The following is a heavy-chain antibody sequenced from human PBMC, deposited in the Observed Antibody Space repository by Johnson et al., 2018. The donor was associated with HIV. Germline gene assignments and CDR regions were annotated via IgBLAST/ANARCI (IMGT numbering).Heavy chain of an antibody. V-gene: IGHV3-66*01. CDR3: ARARRYYDSSGYYHDAFDI. Sequence: VQLVESGGGLVQPGRSLRLSCAPSGFTFDDYAMHWVRQAPGKGLEWVSGIFSGGRTYYADSVTGRFTISRDNSKNTLSLQRNSLRADDTAVYFCARARRYYDSSGYYHDAFDIWGQGTMVTVSS. D-gene: IGHD3-22*01. CDR1: GFTFDDYA. CDR2: IFSGGRT. J-gene: IGHJ3*02.